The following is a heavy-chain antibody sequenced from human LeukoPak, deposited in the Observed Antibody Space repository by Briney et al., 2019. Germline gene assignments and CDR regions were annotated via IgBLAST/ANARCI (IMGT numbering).Heavy chain of an antibody. D-gene: IGHD3-10*01. V-gene: IGHV1-46*01. CDR3: ARGEYSESFYNPRSYGMDV. CDR2: INPSGDTT. Sequence: GASVKVSCKASGYTFTNYYLHWVRQAPGQGLAWMGIINPSGDTTRYVEKFQGRVTMTRDTSASTVYMELSSLRSEDTAVYYCARGEYSESFYNPRSYGMDVWGQGTTVIVSS. CDR1: GYTFTNYY. J-gene: IGHJ6*02.